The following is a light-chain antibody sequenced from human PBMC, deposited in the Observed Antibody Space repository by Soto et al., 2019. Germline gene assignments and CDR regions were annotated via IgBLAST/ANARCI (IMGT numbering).Light chain of an antibody. CDR2: DAS. CDR3: QQREDWPRA. J-gene: IGKJ4*01. Sequence: EIVLTQSPATLSLSPGERATLSCRASQSVGEYLGWYQQKPGQAPRLLIYDASHRATGVPARFSASGSGTDFTLTISSLEPEDFAIYYCQQREDWPRAFGGGTKVEFK. CDR1: QSVGEY. V-gene: IGKV3-11*01.